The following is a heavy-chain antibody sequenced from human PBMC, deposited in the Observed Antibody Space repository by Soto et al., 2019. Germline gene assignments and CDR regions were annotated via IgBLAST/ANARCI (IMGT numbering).Heavy chain of an antibody. Sequence: EVQLVESGGGLVKPGGSLRLSCAASGFTFSSYSMNWVRQAPGKGLEWVSSISSSSSYIYYADSVKGRFTISRDNAKNSLYLQMNSLRAEDTAVYYCARGMSAVAAPDYWGQGTLVTVSS. CDR3: ARGMSAVAAPDY. J-gene: IGHJ4*02. CDR1: GFTFSSYS. V-gene: IGHV3-21*01. D-gene: IGHD6-19*01. CDR2: ISSSSSYI.